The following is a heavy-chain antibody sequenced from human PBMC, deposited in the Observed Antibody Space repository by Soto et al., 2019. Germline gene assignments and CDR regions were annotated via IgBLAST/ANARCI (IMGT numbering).Heavy chain of an antibody. J-gene: IGHJ4*02. V-gene: IGHV3-73*01. CDR2: IRSKANSYAT. CDR1: GFTFSGSA. D-gene: IGHD3-10*01. Sequence: GGSLRLSCAASGFTFSGSAMHWVRQASGKGLEWVGRIRSKANSYATAYAASVKGRFTISRDDSKNTAYLQMNSLKTEDTAVYYCTRHAEGILWFGEFRPWGQGTLVTVSS. CDR3: TRHAEGILWFGEFRP.